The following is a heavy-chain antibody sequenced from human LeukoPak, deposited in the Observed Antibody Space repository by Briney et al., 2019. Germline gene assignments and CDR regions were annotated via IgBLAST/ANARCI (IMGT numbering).Heavy chain of an antibody. D-gene: IGHD2-21*01. CDR2: ISSSSSYI. J-gene: IGHJ3*02. Sequence: GGSLRLSCAASGFTFSSYAMSWVRQAPGKGLEWVSSISSSSSYIYYADSVKGRFTISRDNAKNSLYLQMNSLRAEDTAVYYCARGSNGVSWWSNAFDIWGQGTMVTVSS. V-gene: IGHV3-21*01. CDR3: ARGSNGVSWWSNAFDI. CDR1: GFTFSSYA.